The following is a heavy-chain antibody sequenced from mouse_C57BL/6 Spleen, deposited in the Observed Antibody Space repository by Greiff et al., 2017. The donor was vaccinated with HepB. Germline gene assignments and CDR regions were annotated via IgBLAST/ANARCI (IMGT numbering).Heavy chain of an antibody. V-gene: IGHV5-17*01. J-gene: IGHJ1*03. CDR1: GFTFSDYG. CDR3: ARRAVVAPYWYFDV. D-gene: IGHD1-1*01. CDR2: ISSGSSTI. Sequence: EVHLVESGGGLVKPGGSLKLSCAASGFTFSDYGMHWVRQAPEKGLEWVAYISSGSSTIYYADTVKGRFTISRDNAKNTLFLQMTSLRSEDTAMYYCARRAVVAPYWYFDVWGTGTTVTVSS.